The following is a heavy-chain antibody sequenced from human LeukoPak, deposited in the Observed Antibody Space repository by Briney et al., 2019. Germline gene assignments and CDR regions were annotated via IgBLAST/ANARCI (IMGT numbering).Heavy chain of an antibody. CDR1: GYTFTTYG. D-gene: IGHD1-26*01. CDR3: AKIAETSGTYGQGFDY. J-gene: IGHJ4*02. V-gene: IGHV3-23*01. Sequence: GGSLRLPCVGSGYTFTTYGMSWVRQAPGKGLEWVSGLDNNGDNTYYADSVKGRFTISRDNSKNTLYLQMNSLRVEDTAVYYCAKIAETSGTYGQGFDYWGQGTLVTVSS. CDR2: LDNNGDNT.